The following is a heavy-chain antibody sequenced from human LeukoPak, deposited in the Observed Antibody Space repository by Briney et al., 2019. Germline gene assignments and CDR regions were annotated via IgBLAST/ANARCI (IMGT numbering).Heavy chain of an antibody. CDR2: IIPIFGTA. D-gene: IGHD2-2*01. CDR3: ARLRVGYCSSTSCYYYYYGMDV. CDR1: GYTFTSHY. V-gene: IGHV1-69*13. Sequence: GASVKVSCKASGYTFTSHYMHWVRQAPGQGLEWMGGIIPIFGTANYAQKFQGRVTITADESTSTAYMELSSLRSEDTAVYYCARLRVGYCSSTSCYYYYYGMDVWGQGTTVTVSS. J-gene: IGHJ6*02.